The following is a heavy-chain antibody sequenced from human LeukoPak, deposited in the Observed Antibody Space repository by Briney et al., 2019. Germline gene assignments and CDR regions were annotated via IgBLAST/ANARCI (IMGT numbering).Heavy chain of an antibody. Sequence: ASVKVSCKASGYTFTGYYMHWVRQAPGQGLEWVGWINPNSGGTNYAQKFQGRVTMTRDTSISTAYMELSRLRSDDTAVYYCARDSLRITMVRGVIVSPAYWFDPWGQGTLVTVSS. CDR1: GYTFTGYY. D-gene: IGHD3-10*01. V-gene: IGHV1-2*02. CDR3: ARDSLRITMVRGVIVSPAYWFDP. J-gene: IGHJ5*02. CDR2: INPNSGGT.